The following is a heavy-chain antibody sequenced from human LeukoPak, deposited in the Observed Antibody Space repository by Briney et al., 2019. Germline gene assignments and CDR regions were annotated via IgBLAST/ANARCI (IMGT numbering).Heavy chain of an antibody. V-gene: IGHV3-23*01. D-gene: IGHD3-22*01. CDR2: ITPNADRT. J-gene: IGHJ1*01. CDR3: AIMHGYYDGSGYWVQ. Sequence: GGSLRLSCAASGFTFGSYGMSWVRQAPGKGLEWVSFITPNADRTSYADSVEGRFTISRDNPRNTLYMQMNSLRDEDTAVYCCAIMHGYYDGSGYWVQWGQGTLVTVSS. CDR1: GFTFGSYG.